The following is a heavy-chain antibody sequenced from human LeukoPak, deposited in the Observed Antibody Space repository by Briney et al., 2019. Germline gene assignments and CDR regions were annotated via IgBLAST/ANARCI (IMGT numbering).Heavy chain of an antibody. V-gene: IGHV3-23*01. Sequence: GRSLRLSCAPSGFTFSSYAMSWVRPAPGKGLEWVSAISGSGGSTNYADSVKGRFTISRDNSKNTLYLQMNSLRAEDTAVYYCAKDGMVYYFDYWGQGTLVTVSS. CDR1: GFTFSSYA. J-gene: IGHJ4*02. CDR3: AKDGMVYYFDY. CDR2: ISGSGGST. D-gene: IGHD2-8*01.